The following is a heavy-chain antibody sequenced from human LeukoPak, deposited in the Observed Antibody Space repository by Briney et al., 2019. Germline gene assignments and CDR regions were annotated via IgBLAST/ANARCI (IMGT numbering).Heavy chain of an antibody. CDR2: INPNSGGT. CDR3: ARFYSGYGNYYYYMDV. CDR1: GYTFTGYY. V-gene: IGHV1-2*02. Sequence: ASVKVSCKASGYTFTGYYMHWVRQAPGQGREWMGWINPNSGGTNYAQKFQGRVTMTRDTSIGTAYMELSRLRSDDTAVYYCARFYSGYGNYYYYMDVWGKGTTVTVSS. J-gene: IGHJ6*03. D-gene: IGHD5-12*01.